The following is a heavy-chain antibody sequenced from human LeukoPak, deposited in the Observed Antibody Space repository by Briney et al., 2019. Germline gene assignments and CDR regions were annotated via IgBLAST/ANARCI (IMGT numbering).Heavy chain of an antibody. CDR3: AKDLYRGGVATIRD. CDR1: GFTFSSSG. Sequence: GGSLRLSCAASGFTFSSSGMHWVLQAPGKGLEWVAVIWYDGSNKYYADSVKGRSTVSRANSKNTLYLQMNSLRAEDTAVYYCAKDLYRGGVATIRDWGQGTLVTVSS. CDR2: IWYDGSNK. D-gene: IGHD5-12*01. V-gene: IGHV3-33*06. J-gene: IGHJ4*02.